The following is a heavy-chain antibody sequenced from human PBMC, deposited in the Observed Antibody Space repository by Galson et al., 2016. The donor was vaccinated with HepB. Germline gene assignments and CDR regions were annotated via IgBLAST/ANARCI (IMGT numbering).Heavy chain of an antibody. CDR1: GGPISGNNW. CDR2: IYHSGST. J-gene: IGHJ6*02. Sequence: ETLSPTCAVSGGPISGNNWWSWVRQPPGKGLEWIGDIYHSGSTNYKPSLKSRVTISVDKPKNQFSLSLSPVTAADTAVYYCARDLRGTSGNCGLDVWGQATTVTVSS. D-gene: IGHD2-2*01. CDR3: ARDLRGTSGNCGLDV. V-gene: IGHV4-4*02.